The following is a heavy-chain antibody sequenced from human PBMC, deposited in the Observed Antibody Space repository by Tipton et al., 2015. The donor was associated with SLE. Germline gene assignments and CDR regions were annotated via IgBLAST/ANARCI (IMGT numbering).Heavy chain of an antibody. J-gene: IGHJ3*02. Sequence: TLSLTCSVSGGSISRNSFYWAWIRQPPGKGLEWIGSIYSSGNTYDNMSLKSRVTISVDTSKNQFSLKLRSVTAADTAVYFCARHGSYGDVTFDIWGQGTMVTFSS. CDR3: ARHGSYGDVTFDI. D-gene: IGHD4/OR15-4a*01. V-gene: IGHV4-39*01. CDR2: IYSSGNT. CDR1: GGSISRNSFY.